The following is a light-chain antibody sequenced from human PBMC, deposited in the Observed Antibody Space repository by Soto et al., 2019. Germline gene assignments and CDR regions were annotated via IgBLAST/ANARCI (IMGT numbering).Light chain of an antibody. CDR2: GAS. CDR3: QQYGSSSWT. J-gene: IGKJ1*01. V-gene: IGKV3-20*01. CDR1: QSVSSSY. Sequence: EIVLTQSPGTLSLSPGERATLSCRASQSVSSSYLAWYQQRPGQAPRLLIYGASTGATGIPDRFSGSGSGTDFTLTISRLEPEDFAVYYCQQYGSSSWTFGQGTKVEIK.